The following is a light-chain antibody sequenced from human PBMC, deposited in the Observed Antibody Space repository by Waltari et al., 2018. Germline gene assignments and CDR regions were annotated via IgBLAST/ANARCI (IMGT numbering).Light chain of an antibody. CDR2: PAS. V-gene: IGKV3-20*01. Sequence: DIVLTQSPGTLSLSPGETATLSCRASQGVGKYLAWYQRRPGQAPRLLLYPASIRNTGIPDRFSGSGYGTDFSLTISRLEPEDFAVYYCQKYDFLPATFGQGTTVEIK. J-gene: IGKJ1*01. CDR1: QGVGKY. CDR3: QKYDFLPAT.